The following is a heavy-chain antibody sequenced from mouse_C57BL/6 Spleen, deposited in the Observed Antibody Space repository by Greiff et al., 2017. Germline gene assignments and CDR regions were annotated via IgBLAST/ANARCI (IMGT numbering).Heavy chain of an antibody. V-gene: IGHV2-5*01. CDR1: GFSLTSYG. CDR3: AKTPYGYDPYYAMDY. D-gene: IGHD2-2*01. J-gene: IGHJ4*01. Sequence: VQLQQSGPGLVQPSQSLSITCTVSGFSLTSYGVHWVRQSPGKGLEWLGVIWRGGSTDYNAAFMSRLSITKDNSKSQVFFKMNSLQADDTAIYYCAKTPYGYDPYYAMDYWGQGTSVTVSS. CDR2: IWRGGST.